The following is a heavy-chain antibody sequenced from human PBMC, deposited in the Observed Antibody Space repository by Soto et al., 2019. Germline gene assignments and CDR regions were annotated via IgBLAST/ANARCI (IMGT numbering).Heavy chain of an antibody. J-gene: IGHJ4*02. CDR1: GVTFSSYA. V-gene: IGHV3-30-3*01. D-gene: IGHD4-17*01. CDR2: ISYDGSNK. CDR3: ARDLYGDYETFTFDY. Sequence: XGSLILSCAASGVTFSSYAMHWVRQAPGKGLEWVAVISYDGSNKYYADSVKGRFTISRDDSKNTLYLQMNSLRAEDTAVYYCARDLYGDYETFTFDYWGQGTLVTVSS.